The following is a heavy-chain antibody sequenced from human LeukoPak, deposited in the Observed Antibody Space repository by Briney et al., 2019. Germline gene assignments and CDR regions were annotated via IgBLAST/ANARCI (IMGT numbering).Heavy chain of an antibody. CDR2: INSDGSST. J-gene: IGHJ3*02. V-gene: IGHV3-74*01. CDR1: GFTFSRYW. CDR3: ARAGTTGAAAFDI. Sequence: PGGSLRLSCAASGFTFSRYWMHWVRQAPGKGLVWVSRINSDGSSTNYADSVKGRFTIPRDNTKNTLYLQMNSLRAEDTDVYYCARAGTTGAAAFDIWGQGTMVTVSS. D-gene: IGHD1-1*01.